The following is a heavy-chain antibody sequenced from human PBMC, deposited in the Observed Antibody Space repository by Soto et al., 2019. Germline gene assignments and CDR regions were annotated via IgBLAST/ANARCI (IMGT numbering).Heavy chain of an antibody. D-gene: IGHD3-22*01. Sequence: QVQLQEAGPGLVNPSQTLSLTCTVSAGSISSGDYYWSLIRQPPGKGLEWIGYIYYCGSTYYNPSLMRRVTISVDTSMNQFSLKLSSVPAADTAVYYCASSGYSQGHFDYWGQGTLDPGSS. CDR1: AGSISSGDYY. V-gene: IGHV4-30-4*01. J-gene: IGHJ4*02. CDR3: ASSGYSQGHFDY. CDR2: IYYCGST.